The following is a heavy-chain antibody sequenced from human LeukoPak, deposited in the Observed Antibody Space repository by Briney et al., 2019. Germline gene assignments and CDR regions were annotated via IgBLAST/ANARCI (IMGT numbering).Heavy chain of an antibody. CDR1: GFTFSDYY. CDR2: IKPTGSET. D-gene: IGHD6-13*01. CDR3: GGFGYEAAVDL. V-gene: IGHV3-7*01. Sequence: GGSLRLSCAASGFTFSDYYMSWIRQAPGKGLEWLANIKPTGSETYYLDPVKGRFTISRDNAKDLVFLQMNNLRGEDTAVYYCGGFGYEAAVDLWGQGTLVTVSS. J-gene: IGHJ4*02.